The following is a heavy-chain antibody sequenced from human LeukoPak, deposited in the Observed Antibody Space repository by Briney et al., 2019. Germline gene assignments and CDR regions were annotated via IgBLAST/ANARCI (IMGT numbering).Heavy chain of an antibody. V-gene: IGHV4-59*01. CDR2: IYYSGST. J-gene: IGHJ4*02. D-gene: IGHD6-13*01. Sequence: SETLSLTCTVSGGSISSYYWSWIRQPPGKGLEWIGYIYYSGSTNYNPSLKSRVTISVDTSKNQFSLKLSSVTAADTAVYYCARGYTYPGIAAAAFDYWGQGTLVTVSS. CDR3: ARGYTYPGIAAAAFDY. CDR1: GGSISSYY.